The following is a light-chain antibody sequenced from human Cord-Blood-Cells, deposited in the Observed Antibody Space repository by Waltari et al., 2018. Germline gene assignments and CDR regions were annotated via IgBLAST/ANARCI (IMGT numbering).Light chain of an antibody. J-gene: IGKJ2*01. CDR1: QSISSW. Sequence: DIQMTQSPSTLSASVGDRVTITCRASQSISSWLAWYQQKPGKAPKLLIYDASSLESGVPSRFSSSGSGTEFTLTISSLQPDDFATYYCQQYNSNPYTFGQGTKLEIK. V-gene: IGKV1-5*01. CDR3: QQYNSNPYT. CDR2: DAS.